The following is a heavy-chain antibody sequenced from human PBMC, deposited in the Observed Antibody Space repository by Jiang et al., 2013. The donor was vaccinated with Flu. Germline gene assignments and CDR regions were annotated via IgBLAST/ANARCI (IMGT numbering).Heavy chain of an antibody. CDR1: GYSFFNYN. V-gene: IGHV1-3*04. CDR2: INTGNGNT. Sequence: SGAEVTKPGASVKVSCKASGYSFFNYNVHWVRQAPGQRLEWMGWINTGNGNTKYSEKFQGRVTIARDTSASTAYMELSSLTSEDTAMYYCARSVQRFGKSFDYWGQGTLVTVSS. CDR3: ARSVQRFGKSFDY. D-gene: IGHD3-10*01. J-gene: IGHJ4*02.